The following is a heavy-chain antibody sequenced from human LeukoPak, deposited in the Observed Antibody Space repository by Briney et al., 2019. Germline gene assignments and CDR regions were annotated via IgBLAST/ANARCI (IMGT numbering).Heavy chain of an antibody. CDR2: IKQDGSEK. D-gene: IGHD3-10*01. CDR1: GFTFSSYW. J-gene: IGHJ4*02. V-gene: IGHV3-7*01. Sequence: GGALRLSCAASGFTFSSYWMSWVRQAPGKGLEWVANIKQDGSEKYYVDAVKGRFTISRDNAKNSLYLQMNSVRAEDTAVYYCARLMYYYGSGSYLYWGQGTLVTVSS. CDR3: ARLMYYYGSGSYLY.